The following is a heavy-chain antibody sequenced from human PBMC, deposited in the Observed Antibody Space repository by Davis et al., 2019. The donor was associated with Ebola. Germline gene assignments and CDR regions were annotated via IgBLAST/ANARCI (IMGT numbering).Heavy chain of an antibody. Sequence: GESLKTPCKGSGYTFTSYWIGWVRQMPGKGLEWMGIIYPGDSDTGYSPSFQGQVTISADKSISTAYLQWSSLKASDTAIYYCARLGDYVFDYWGQGTLVIVSS. D-gene: IGHD4-17*01. CDR2: IYPGDSDT. V-gene: IGHV5-51*01. CDR1: GYTFTSYW. CDR3: ARLGDYVFDY. J-gene: IGHJ4*02.